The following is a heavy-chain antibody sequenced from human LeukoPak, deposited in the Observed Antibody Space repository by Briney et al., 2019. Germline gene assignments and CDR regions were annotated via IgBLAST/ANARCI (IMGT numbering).Heavy chain of an antibody. V-gene: IGHV3-30-3*01. CDR3: AKDGGGYSYGYNYFDY. D-gene: IGHD5-18*01. CDR2: ISYDGSNK. CDR1: GFTFSSYA. J-gene: IGHJ4*02. Sequence: GGSLRLSCAASGFTFSSYAMHWVRQAPGKGLEWVAVISYDGSNKYYADSVKGRFTISRDNSKNTLYLQMNSLRAEDTAVYYCAKDGGGYSYGYNYFDYWGQGTLVTVSS.